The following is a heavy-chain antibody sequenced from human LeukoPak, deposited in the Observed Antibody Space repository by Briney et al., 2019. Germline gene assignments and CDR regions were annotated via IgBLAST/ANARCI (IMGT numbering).Heavy chain of an antibody. D-gene: IGHD6-6*01. CDR2: IYSAGDT. J-gene: IGHJ4*02. Sequence: ASETLSLTCTVSGGSISSTAYSWGWIRKPPGKGLEWIASIYSAGDTYYNPSLKSRVTISVDTSKNQFSLKLSSVTAADTAVYYCARGGYSSSHFDYWGQGTLVTVSS. V-gene: IGHV4-39*07. CDR1: GGSISSTAYS. CDR3: ARGGYSSSHFDY.